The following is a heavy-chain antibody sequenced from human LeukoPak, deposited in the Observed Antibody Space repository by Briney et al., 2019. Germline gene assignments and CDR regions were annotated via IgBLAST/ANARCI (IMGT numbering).Heavy chain of an antibody. V-gene: IGHV1-46*01. Sequence: ASVKVPCKASGYTFTSYYMHWVRQAPGQGLEWMGIINPSGGSTSYAQKFQGRVTMTRDTSTSTVYMELSSLRSEDTAVYYCARGNDYGDLWAHWLQAPRFDYWGQGTLVTVSS. CDR3: ARGNDYGDLWAHWLQAPRFDY. CDR1: GYTFTSYY. CDR2: INPSGGST. D-gene: IGHD4-17*01. J-gene: IGHJ4*02.